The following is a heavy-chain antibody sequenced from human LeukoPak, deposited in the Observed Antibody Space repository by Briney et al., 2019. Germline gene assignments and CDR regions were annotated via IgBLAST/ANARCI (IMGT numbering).Heavy chain of an antibody. CDR1: GGSISSGDYY. CDR2: IYYSGST. V-gene: IGHV4-30-4*01. Sequence: SQTLSLTCTVSGGSISSGDYYWSWIRQPPGKGLERIGYIYYSGSTYYNPSLKSRVTISVDTSKNQFSLKLSSVTAADTAVYYCARDRYYYYGMDVWGQGTTVTVSS. CDR3: ARDRYYYYGMDV. J-gene: IGHJ6*02.